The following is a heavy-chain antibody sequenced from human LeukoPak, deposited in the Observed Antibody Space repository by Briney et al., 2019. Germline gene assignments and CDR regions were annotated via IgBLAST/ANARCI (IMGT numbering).Heavy chain of an antibody. CDR2: ISSSSSSI. J-gene: IGHJ5*02. V-gene: IGHV3-21*01. CDR1: GFTFSSYS. CDR3: ARGRLYDYGDYVLSWFDP. D-gene: IGHD4-17*01. Sequence: SGGSLRLSCAASGFTFSSYSMNWVRQAPRKGLEWVSSISSSSSSIYYADSVKGRFTISRDNAKNSLYLQMNSLRAEDTAVYYCARGRLYDYGDYVLSWFDPWGQGTLVTVSS.